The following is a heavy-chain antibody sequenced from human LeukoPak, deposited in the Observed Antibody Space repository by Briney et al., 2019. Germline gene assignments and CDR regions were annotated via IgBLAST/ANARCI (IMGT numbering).Heavy chain of an antibody. J-gene: IGHJ4*02. D-gene: IGHD6-13*01. Sequence: SETLSLTCTVSGGSINSTNYYWGWIRQPPGKGLDWIGSIYFSGSTYYNPSLKSRVTISIDTSKNQFSLKLNSVTAADTAVYFCARRRYSSSWYPFDYWGQGTLVTVSS. CDR2: IYFSGST. CDR1: GGSINSTNYY. CDR3: ARRRYSSSWYPFDY. V-gene: IGHV4-39*07.